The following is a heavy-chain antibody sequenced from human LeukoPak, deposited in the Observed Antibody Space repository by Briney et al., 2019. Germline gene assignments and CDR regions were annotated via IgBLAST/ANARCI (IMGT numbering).Heavy chain of an antibody. J-gene: IGHJ4*02. D-gene: IGHD6-13*01. V-gene: IGHV3-48*03. CDR2: ISNSGSTI. CDR3: ARTAAGTFFDY. Sequence: PGGSLRLSCAASGFTFSSYEMNWVRQAPGKGLEWVSYISNSGSTIYYADSVKGRFTISRDNSKNTLFLQMNSLRADDTAVYYCARTAAGTFFDYWGQGTLVTVSS. CDR1: GFTFSSYE.